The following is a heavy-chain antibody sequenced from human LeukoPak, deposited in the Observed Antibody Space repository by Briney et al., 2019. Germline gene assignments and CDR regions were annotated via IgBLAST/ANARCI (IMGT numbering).Heavy chain of an antibody. CDR2: ISISGVTK. V-gene: IGHV3-48*03. J-gene: IGHJ4*02. CDR1: GFTFSRYD. Sequence: LAGGSLRLSCATSGFTFSRYDYNWVRQAPGKGLEWISYISISGVTKYYADSVRGRFTVSRDNARDSLYLQMDSLRAEDTATYYCTSYGSTYYFDYCGQGTQVTVSS. D-gene: IGHD3-16*01. CDR3: TSYGSTYYFDY.